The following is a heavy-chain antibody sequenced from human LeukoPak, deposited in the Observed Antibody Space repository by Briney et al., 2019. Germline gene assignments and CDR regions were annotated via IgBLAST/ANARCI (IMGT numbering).Heavy chain of an antibody. CDR1: GGSISSYY. Sequence: SETLSLTCTVSGGSISSYYWSWIRQPPGKGLEWIGYIYYSGSTNYNPSLKSRVTISVDTSKNQFSLKLSSVTAADTAVYYCARDKKGGGDADYWGQGTLVTVSS. V-gene: IGHV4-59*01. J-gene: IGHJ4*02. D-gene: IGHD2-21*02. CDR2: IYYSGST. CDR3: ARDKKGGGDADY.